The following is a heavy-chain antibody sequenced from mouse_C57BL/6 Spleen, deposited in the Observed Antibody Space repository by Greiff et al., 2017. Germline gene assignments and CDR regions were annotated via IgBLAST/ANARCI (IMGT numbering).Heavy chain of an antibody. J-gene: IGHJ4*01. Sequence: EVKLVESGGGLVQPGGSLSLSCAASGFTFTDYYMSWVRQPPGKALEWLGFIRNKANGYTTEYSASVKGRLTISRDNSQSILYLQMNALRAEDSATYYCARYSAYLYAMDYWGQGTSVTVSS. CDR2: IRNKANGYTT. CDR3: ARYSAYLYAMDY. CDR1: GFTFTDYY. D-gene: IGHD5-5*01. V-gene: IGHV7-3*01.